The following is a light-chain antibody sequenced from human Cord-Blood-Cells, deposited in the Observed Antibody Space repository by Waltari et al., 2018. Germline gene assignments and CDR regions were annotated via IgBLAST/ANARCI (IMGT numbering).Light chain of an antibody. CDR2: GDN. Sequence: FMLTQPHSVSESPAKTLTISCTRSSGSIASNYVQCYQQRPGSAPPSVIYGDNQRPSGVPDRFSGSIDSSSNPASLTISGLKTEDEADYYCQSYDSSNQVFGGGTKLTVL. CDR3: QSYDSSNQV. J-gene: IGLJ3*02. CDR1: SGSIASNY. V-gene: IGLV6-57*03.